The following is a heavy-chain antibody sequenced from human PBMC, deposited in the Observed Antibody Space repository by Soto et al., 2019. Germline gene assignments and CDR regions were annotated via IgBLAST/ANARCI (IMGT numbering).Heavy chain of an antibody. D-gene: IGHD5-18*01. V-gene: IGHV1-69*12. CDR3: ARSTVVDTAMVLPPDDY. J-gene: IGHJ4*02. CDR1: GGTFSSYA. Sequence: QVQLVQSGAEVKKPGSSVKVSCKASGGTFSSYAISWVRQAPGQGLEWMGGIIPIFGTANYAQKFQGRVTITADESTSTDDMELSSLRAEDTAVYYCARSTVVDTAMVLPPDDYWGQGTLVTVSS. CDR2: IIPIFGTA.